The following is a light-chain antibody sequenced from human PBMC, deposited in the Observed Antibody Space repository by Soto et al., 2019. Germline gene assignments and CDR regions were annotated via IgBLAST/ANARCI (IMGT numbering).Light chain of an antibody. J-gene: IGLJ2*01. CDR3: SSYSSSSPVV. Sequence: QSVLTQPASVSGSPGQSITISCTGSSSDVGGYKSVSWYQQHPGKAPKLIIYDVSDRPSGVSNRFSGSKSGNTASLTISGLQAEDEADYYCSSYSSSSPVVFGGGTQLTVL. CDR1: SSDVGGYKS. CDR2: DVS. V-gene: IGLV2-14*03.